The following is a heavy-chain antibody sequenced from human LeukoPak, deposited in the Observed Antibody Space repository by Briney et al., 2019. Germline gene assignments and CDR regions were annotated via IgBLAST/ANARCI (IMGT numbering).Heavy chain of an antibody. V-gene: IGHV4-59*08. CDR2: IYYSGST. CDR1: ADSISGYY. Sequence: SETLSLTCTVSADSISGYYWSWIRQPPGKGLEWIGYIYYSGSTNYNPSLKSRVTISVDTSKNQFSLKLSSVTAADTAVYYCARHSRSGSYEDYYWYFDLWGRGTLVTVSS. J-gene: IGHJ2*01. D-gene: IGHD1-26*01. CDR3: ARHSRSGSYEDYYWYFDL.